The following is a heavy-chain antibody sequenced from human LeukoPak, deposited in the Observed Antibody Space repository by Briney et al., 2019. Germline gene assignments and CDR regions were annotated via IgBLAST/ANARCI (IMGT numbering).Heavy chain of an antibody. V-gene: IGHV1-46*01. CDR2: TDPIGGST. J-gene: IGHJ4*02. CDR3: ARGSPGGSDY. Sequence: GASVKVSCKASGYTFTNYYIHWVRQAPGQGLEWMGITDPIGGSTNYAQKFQGRVTMTRDTSTSTVYMELSSLRSEDTAVYYCARGSPGGSDYWGQGTLVTVSS. D-gene: IGHD3-16*01. CDR1: GYTFTNYY.